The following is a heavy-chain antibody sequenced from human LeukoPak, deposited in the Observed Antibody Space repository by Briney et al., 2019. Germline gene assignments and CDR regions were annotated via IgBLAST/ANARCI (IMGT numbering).Heavy chain of an antibody. D-gene: IGHD5-18*01. CDR2: IYSGGST. CDR1: GFTFSNYS. J-gene: IGHJ4*02. V-gene: IGHV3-53*01. CDR3: ARYSYGYDY. Sequence: SGGSLRLSCAASGFTFSNYSMTWVRQASGKGLEWVSVIYSGGSTYYADSVKGRFTISRDNSKNTLYLQMNSLRAEDTAVYYCARYSYGYDYWGQGTLVTVSS.